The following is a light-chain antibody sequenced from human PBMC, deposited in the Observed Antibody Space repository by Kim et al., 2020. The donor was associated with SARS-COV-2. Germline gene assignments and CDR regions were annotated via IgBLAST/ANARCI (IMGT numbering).Light chain of an antibody. CDR1: QSVSSTY. Sequence: EIVLTQSPGTLSLSPGERATLSCRASQSVSSTYLVWYQQKPGQAPRLLIYGASSRATGIPDRFSGSGSGTDFTLTISRLEPEDFAVYYCQHYGNSPYTFGQGTNLEI. CDR3: QHYGNSPYT. CDR2: GAS. V-gene: IGKV3-20*01. J-gene: IGKJ2*01.